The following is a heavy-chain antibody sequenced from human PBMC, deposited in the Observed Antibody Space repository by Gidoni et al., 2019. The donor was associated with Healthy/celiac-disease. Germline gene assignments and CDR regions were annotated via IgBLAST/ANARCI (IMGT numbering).Heavy chain of an antibody. CDR1: GFTFDDYA. CDR3: AKDLGGSYNSGYFDY. Sequence: EVQLVESGGGLVQPGRSLRLSCAASGFTFDDYAMHWVRQAPGKGLEWVSGISWNSGSIGYADSVKGRFTISRDNAKNSLYLQMNSLRAEDTALYYCAKDLGGSYNSGYFDYWGQGTLVTVSS. J-gene: IGHJ4*02. CDR2: ISWNSGSI. V-gene: IGHV3-9*01. D-gene: IGHD1-26*01.